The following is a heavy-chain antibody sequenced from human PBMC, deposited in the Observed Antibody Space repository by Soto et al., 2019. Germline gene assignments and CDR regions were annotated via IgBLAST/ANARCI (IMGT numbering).Heavy chain of an antibody. CDR2: ISVSGGTT. CDR1: GFTFRSYV. J-gene: IGHJ4*02. D-gene: IGHD3-10*01. V-gene: IGHV3-23*01. CDR3: ARSGWSGGYSDY. Sequence: PGGSLRLSCAASGFTFRSYVMSWVRQAPGKGLEWVSSISVSGGTTYYAESVKGRFTISRDNSKNTLYLQMNSLRAEDTAVYFCARSGWSGGYSDYWGQGTLVTVSS.